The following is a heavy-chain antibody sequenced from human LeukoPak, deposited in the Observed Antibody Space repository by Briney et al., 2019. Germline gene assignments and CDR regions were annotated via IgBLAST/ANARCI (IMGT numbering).Heavy chain of an antibody. V-gene: IGHV1-69*06. CDR3: ARDGTTVTTDAFDI. D-gene: IGHD4-17*01. J-gene: IGHJ3*02. CDR1: GYTFTGYY. Sequence: GASVKVSCKASGYTFTGYYVHWVRQAPGQGLEWMGGIIPIFGTANYAQKFQGRVTITADKSTSTAYMELSSLRSEDTAVYYCARDGTTVTTDAFDIWGQGTMVTVSS. CDR2: IIPIFGTA.